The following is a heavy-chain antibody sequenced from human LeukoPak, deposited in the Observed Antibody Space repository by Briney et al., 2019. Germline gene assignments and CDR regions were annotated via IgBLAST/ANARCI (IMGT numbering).Heavy chain of an antibody. J-gene: IGHJ4*02. CDR2: IYYSGST. CDR3: ARDRIAVAGRFDY. CDR1: GGSISSYY. D-gene: IGHD6-19*01. Sequence: SETLSLTCTVSGGSISSYYWGWIRQPPGKGLEWIGSIYYSGSTYYNPSLKSRVTISVDTSKNQFSLKLSSVTAADTAVYYCARDRIAVAGRFDYWGQGTLVTVSS. V-gene: IGHV4-39*07.